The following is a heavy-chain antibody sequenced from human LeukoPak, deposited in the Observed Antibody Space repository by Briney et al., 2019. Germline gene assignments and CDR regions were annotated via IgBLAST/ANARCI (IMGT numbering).Heavy chain of an antibody. CDR3: ARDLGPVDTAMVSVY. D-gene: IGHD5-18*01. CDR2: IIPILGIA. CDR1: GGTFSSYT. V-gene: IGHV1-69*04. Sequence: GASVKVSCKASGGTFSSYTISWVRQAPGQGLEWMGRIIPILGIANYAQKFQGRVTITADKSTSTAYMELSSLRSEDTAVYYCARDLGPVDTAMVSVYWGQGTLVTVSS. J-gene: IGHJ4*02.